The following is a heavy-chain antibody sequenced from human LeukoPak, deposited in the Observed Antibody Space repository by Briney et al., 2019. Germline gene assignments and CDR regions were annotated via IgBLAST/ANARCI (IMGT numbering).Heavy chain of an antibody. CDR1: RFTFSRYW. CDR2: IRSDGSTT. V-gene: IGHV3-74*01. D-gene: IGHD3-10*01. J-gene: IGHJ4*02. Sequence: PGGSLRLSCAASRFTFSRYWMHWVRQAPGKGLVWVSFIRSDGSTTYADSVRGRFTISRDNAKNTLYLQMNSLRAEDTAVYYCARDGVGEDYWGQGTLVTVSS. CDR3: ARDGVGEDY.